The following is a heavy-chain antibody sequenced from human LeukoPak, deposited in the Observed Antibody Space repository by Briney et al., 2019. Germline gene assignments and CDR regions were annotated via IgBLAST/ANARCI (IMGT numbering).Heavy chain of an antibody. D-gene: IGHD2-15*01. CDR1: GFSLSTSGMC. CDR3: ARIPEGYCSGGSCSYYFDY. V-gene: IGHV2-70*11. Sequence: GSGPTLVNPTQTLTLTCTFSGFSLSTSGMCVSWIRQPPGKALEWLARIDWDDDKYYSTSLKTRLTISKDTSKNQVVLTMTNMDPVDTATYYCARIPEGYCSGGSCSYYFDYWGQGTLVTVSS. CDR2: IDWDDDK. J-gene: IGHJ4*02.